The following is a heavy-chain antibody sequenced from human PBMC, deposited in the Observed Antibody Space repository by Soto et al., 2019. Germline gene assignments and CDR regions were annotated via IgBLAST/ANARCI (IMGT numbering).Heavy chain of an antibody. Sequence: EVQLLESGGDLVQPGGSLRLSCAASGFTFSNCAMSWVPQAPGKGLEWISAISGSGGTYYADSVKGRFTVSRDNSKNTLYLHMNSLRAEDTALYYCARDAPYSNPWADFDSWGQGTLVTVTS. D-gene: IGHD5-18*01. V-gene: IGHV3-23*01. J-gene: IGHJ4*02. CDR2: ISGSGGT. CDR1: GFTFSNCA. CDR3: ARDAPYSNPWADFDS.